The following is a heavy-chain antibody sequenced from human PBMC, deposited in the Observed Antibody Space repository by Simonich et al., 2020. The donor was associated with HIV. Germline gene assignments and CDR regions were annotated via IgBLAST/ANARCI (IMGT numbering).Heavy chain of an antibody. J-gene: IGHJ4*02. CDR3: ARAHQNILFDN. Sequence: QVQLQESGPGLVKPSETLSLICNVSGYSISSGYFWVWIRQPPGKGIVWIGSSYRRGTTYYNPSLKSRITRSVDTSKNQFSLKMTSVTAADTALYYCARAHQNILFDNWGLGTLVTVSS. CDR2: SYRRGTT. CDR1: GYSISSGYF. V-gene: IGHV4-38-2*02. D-gene: IGHD2-15*01.